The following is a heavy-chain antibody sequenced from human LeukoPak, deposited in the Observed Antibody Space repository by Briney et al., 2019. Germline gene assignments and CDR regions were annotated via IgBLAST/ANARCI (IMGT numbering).Heavy chain of an antibody. V-gene: IGHV1-18*01. CDR2: ISVYNGNT. J-gene: IGHJ6*02. CDR3: ARDCSGGSCYNGMDV. D-gene: IGHD2-15*01. Sequence: GASVKVSCKASGYTFTSYGISWVRQAPGQGLEWMGWISVYNGNTNYAQKLQGRVTMTTDTSTSTAYMELRSLRSDDTAVYYCARDCSGGSCYNGMDVWGQGTTVTVSS. CDR1: GYTFTSYG.